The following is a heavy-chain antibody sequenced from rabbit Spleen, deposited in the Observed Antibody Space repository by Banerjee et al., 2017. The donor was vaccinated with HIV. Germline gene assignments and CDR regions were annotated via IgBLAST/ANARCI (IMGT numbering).Heavy chain of an antibody. Sequence: QSLEESGGGLVQPGGSLALTCKASGFSFSSSDYICWVRQAPGKGLEWISCIAGSSSGFTYSATWAKGRFTISKTSSTTVTLQMTSLTAADTATYFCARDTGSSFSSYGMDLWGPGTLVTV. J-gene: IGHJ6*01. CDR3: ARDTGSSFSSYGMDL. V-gene: IGHV1S40*01. CDR2: IAGSSSGFT. CDR1: GFSFSSSDY. D-gene: IGHD8-1*01.